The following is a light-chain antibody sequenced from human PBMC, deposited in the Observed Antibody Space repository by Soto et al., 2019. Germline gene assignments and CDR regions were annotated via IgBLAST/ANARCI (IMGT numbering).Light chain of an antibody. CDR1: QSISTW. Sequence: DIQMTQSPSTLSASVGDRVTITCRASQSISTWLAWYQQNPGKAPKLLIYEASRLESGVTSRFRGSGSGTEFTLTISSLQPDDFATYYCQQYNSYSFGQGTKVDIK. J-gene: IGKJ1*01. CDR2: EAS. CDR3: QQYNSYS. V-gene: IGKV1-5*03.